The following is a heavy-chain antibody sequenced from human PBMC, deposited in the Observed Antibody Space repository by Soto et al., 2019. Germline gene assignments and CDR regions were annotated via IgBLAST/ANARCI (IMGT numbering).Heavy chain of an antibody. CDR2: VYWNDDK. D-gene: IGHD1-26*01. Sequence: SGPTLVNPTQTLTLTCTFSGFSLSTSGLGVAWIRQPPGRALEWLALVYWNDDKRYSPSLKSRLTITKDTSKNQVVLTMTNMDPVDTATYYCARYYGSGNWFDPWGQGTLVTVSS. CDR1: GFSLSTSGLG. V-gene: IGHV2-5*01. J-gene: IGHJ5*02. CDR3: ARYYGSGNWFDP.